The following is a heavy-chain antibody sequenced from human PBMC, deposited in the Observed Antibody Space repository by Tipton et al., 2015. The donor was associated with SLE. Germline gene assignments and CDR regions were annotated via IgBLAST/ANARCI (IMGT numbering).Heavy chain of an antibody. CDR2: LFTAGNT. Sequence: TLSLTCSVSGASITSGGYFWTWVRQPAGKGLEWIGRLFTAGNTNYNPSLKSRVTISVDTSKNQFSLKLNSVTAADTAVYYCARRYDSYPGYFDYWGQGTLVTVSS. CDR3: ARRYDSYPGYFDY. V-gene: IGHV4-61*02. D-gene: IGHD3-22*01. CDR1: GASITSGGYF. J-gene: IGHJ4*02.